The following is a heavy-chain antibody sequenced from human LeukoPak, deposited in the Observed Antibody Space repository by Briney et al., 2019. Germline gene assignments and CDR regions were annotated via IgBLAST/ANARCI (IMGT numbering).Heavy chain of an antibody. CDR1: GESFSGYY. Sequence: SETLSLTCAVYGESFSGYYWTWIRQPPGKGLEWIGEINHSGSTNYNPSLKSRVTISVDTSKNQFSLNLSSVTAADTAVYYCARGLNFHGTGYRRYYYYGMDVWGQGTTVTVSS. J-gene: IGHJ6*01. V-gene: IGHV4-34*01. CDR3: ARGLNFHGTGYRRYYYYGMDV. D-gene: IGHD3-9*01. CDR2: INHSGST.